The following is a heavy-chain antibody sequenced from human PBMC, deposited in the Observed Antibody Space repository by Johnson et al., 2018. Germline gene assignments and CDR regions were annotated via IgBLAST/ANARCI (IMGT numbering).Heavy chain of an antibody. CDR3: TREETTADFFYYGMDV. Sequence: VQLVQSGGGLVQPGGSLRLSCAASGFTFSDHYMDWVRQAPGKGLEWVGRTRDKSNSYTTEYAASVKGRFTISRDDSKNSLYLQMNSLKTEDTAVYFCTREETTADFFYYGMDVWGQGTTVIVSS. CDR2: TRDKSNSYTT. J-gene: IGHJ6*02. D-gene: IGHD4-11*01. CDR1: GFTFSDHY. V-gene: IGHV3-72*01.